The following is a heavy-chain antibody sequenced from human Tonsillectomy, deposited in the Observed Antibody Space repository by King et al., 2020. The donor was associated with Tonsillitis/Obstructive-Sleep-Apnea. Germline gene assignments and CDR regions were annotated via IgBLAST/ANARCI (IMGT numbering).Heavy chain of an antibody. CDR2: ISWDGDCT. CDR1: GFTFDDYT. CDR3: AKDIAPMTTVTASFDY. V-gene: IGHV3-43*01. Sequence: VQLVESGGVVVQPGGSLRLSCAASGFTFDDYTMHWVRHAPGKGLEWVSLISWDGDCTYYADSVMGRFTISRDNSKNSLYLQMNSLRTEDTALYYCAKDIAPMTTVTASFDYWGQGTLVTVSS. D-gene: IGHD4-17*01. J-gene: IGHJ4*02.